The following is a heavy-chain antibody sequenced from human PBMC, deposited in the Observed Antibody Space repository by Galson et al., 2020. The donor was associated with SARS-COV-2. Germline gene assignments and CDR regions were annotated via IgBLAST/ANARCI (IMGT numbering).Heavy chain of an antibody. Sequence: SQTLSLTCTVSRDSIKTYYLTWVRQSPGKRLEWIGYFFYSGSPKYNPSLKSRSTMSLDKSKNQFSMNLASMTAADTAVYYCARLGKGHYLDFWGQGTLVTVSS. V-gene: IGHV4-59*08. D-gene: IGHD1-26*01. J-gene: IGHJ4*02. CDR1: RDSIKTYY. CDR3: ARLGKGHYLDF. CDR2: FFYSGSP.